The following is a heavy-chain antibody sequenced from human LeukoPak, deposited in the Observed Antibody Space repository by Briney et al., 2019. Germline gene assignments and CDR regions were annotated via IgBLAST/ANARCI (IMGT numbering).Heavy chain of an antibody. CDR1: GFTFSSYA. CDR3: ARGGYYESNSPMV. Sequence: PGGSLRLSCAASGFTFSSYAMSWVRQAPGKGLEWVSTISGSGIVTYYADSVKGRFTISRDNSKNTLYLQMNSLRAEDTAVYYCARGGYYESNSPMVWGQGTLVTVSS. CDR2: ISGSGIVT. J-gene: IGHJ4*02. D-gene: IGHD3-22*01. V-gene: IGHV3-23*01.